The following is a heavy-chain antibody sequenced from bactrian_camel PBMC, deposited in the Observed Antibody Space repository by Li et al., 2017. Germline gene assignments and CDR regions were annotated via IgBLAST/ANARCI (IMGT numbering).Heavy chain of an antibody. CDR1: ERIYDGNC. V-gene: IGHV3S40*01. J-gene: IGHJ6*01. D-gene: IGHD2*01. CDR2: ASQLGDFT. CDR3: AARGPYCYTKLSVADFTY. Sequence: VQLVESGGGSVQAGGSLILSCEASERIYDGNCMGWFRQAPGKGHEWVSVASQLGDFTAYADSVKGRFTISRDNTKNTVYLQLNSLKPEDTAMYYCAARGPYCYTKLSVADFTYWGQGTQVTVSS.